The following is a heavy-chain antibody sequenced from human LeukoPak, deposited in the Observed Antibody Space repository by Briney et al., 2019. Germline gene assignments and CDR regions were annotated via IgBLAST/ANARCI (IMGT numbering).Heavy chain of an antibody. CDR1: GGSFSGYY. V-gene: IGHV4-34*01. J-gene: IGHJ4*02. CDR3: ARLYYFGELSYEDY. CDR2: INHSGST. Sequence: SETLSLTCAVYGGSFSGYYWSWIRQPPGKGLEWIGEINHSGSTNYNPSLKSRVTISVDTSKNQFSLKLSSVTAADTAVYYCARLYYFGELSYEDYWGQGTLVTVSS. D-gene: IGHD3-10*01.